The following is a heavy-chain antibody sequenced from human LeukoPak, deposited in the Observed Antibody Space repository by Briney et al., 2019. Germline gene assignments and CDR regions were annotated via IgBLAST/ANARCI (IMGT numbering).Heavy chain of an antibody. D-gene: IGHD3-10*01. V-gene: IGHV4-59*12. Sequence: SETLSLTCIVSGDSISPYYWNWIRQPPGKGLEWIGYIYYSGDTNYNPSLKSRVTMSVDTSKNQFSLKLSSVTAADTAVYYCARDFGEFLGYYYYYYMDVWGKGTTVTVSS. J-gene: IGHJ6*03. CDR1: GDSISPYY. CDR3: ARDFGEFLGYYYYYYMDV. CDR2: IYYSGDT.